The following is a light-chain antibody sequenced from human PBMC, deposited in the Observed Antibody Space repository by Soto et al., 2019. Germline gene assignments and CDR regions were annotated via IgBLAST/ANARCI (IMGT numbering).Light chain of an antibody. CDR1: SSDVGGYNY. CDR3: SSYAGSNNLV. CDR2: EVN. V-gene: IGLV2-8*01. J-gene: IGLJ2*01. Sequence: QSALTQPPSASGSPGQSVTISCTGTSSDVGGYNYVSWYQQYPGKAPKLTIYEVNKRPSGVPDRFSGSKSGNAASLTVSGLQAEDEADYYCSSYAGSNNLVFGGGTKLTVL.